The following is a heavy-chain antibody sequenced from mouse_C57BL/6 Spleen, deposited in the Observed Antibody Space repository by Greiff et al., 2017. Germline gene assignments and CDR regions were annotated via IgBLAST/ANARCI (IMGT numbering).Heavy chain of an antibody. CDR3: ARDYGSRDYYAMDY. D-gene: IGHD1-1*01. J-gene: IGHJ4*01. V-gene: IGHV3-6*01. CDR2: ISYDGSN. CDR1: GYSITSGYY. Sequence: EVKLVESGPGLVKPSQSLSLTCSVTGYSITSGYYWNWIRQFPGNKLEWMGYISYDGSNNYNPSLKNRISITRDTSKNQFFLKLNSVTTEDTATYYCARDYGSRDYYAMDYWGQGTSVTVSS.